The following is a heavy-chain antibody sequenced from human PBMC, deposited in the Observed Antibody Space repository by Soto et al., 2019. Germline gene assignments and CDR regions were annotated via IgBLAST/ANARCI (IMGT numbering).Heavy chain of an antibody. CDR3: AKDSLPTRQWELLSY. Sequence: GGSLRLSCAASGFTFSSYAMSWVRQAPGKGLEWVSAISGSGGSTYYADSVKGRFTISRDNSKNTLYLQMNSLRAEDTAVYYCAKDSLPTRQWELLSYWGQGTLVTVSS. V-gene: IGHV3-23*01. D-gene: IGHD1-26*01. J-gene: IGHJ4*02. CDR1: GFTFSSYA. CDR2: ISGSGGST.